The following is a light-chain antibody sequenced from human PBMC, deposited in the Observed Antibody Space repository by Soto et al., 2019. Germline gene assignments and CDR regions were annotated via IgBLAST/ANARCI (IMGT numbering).Light chain of an antibody. J-gene: IGLJ1*01. Sequence: QFALTQPASVSGSPGQSITISCTGTSSDVGGYNFVSWYQHHPGKAPKLIIYDVTNRPSGISNRFSGSKSGNTASLTISGLQAEDEADYYCTSYTSSITYVFGTGTKVTVL. CDR3: TSYTSSITYV. CDR1: SSDVGGYNF. V-gene: IGLV2-14*03. CDR2: DVT.